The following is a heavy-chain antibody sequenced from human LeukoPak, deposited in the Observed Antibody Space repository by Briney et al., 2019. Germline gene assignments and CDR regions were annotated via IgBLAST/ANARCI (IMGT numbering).Heavy chain of an antibody. V-gene: IGHV3-48*03. D-gene: IGHD3-16*01. CDR2: ISGSGSPI. CDR3: ASGGRSALYY. CDR1: GFTFSTYE. Sequence: GGSLRFSCAASGFTFSTYEMNWVRQGPGKGLEWVSYISGSGSPIYYADSVKGRFTISRDNAKNSLYLQMNSLRAEDTAVYYCASGGRSALYYWGQGTLVNVSS. J-gene: IGHJ4*02.